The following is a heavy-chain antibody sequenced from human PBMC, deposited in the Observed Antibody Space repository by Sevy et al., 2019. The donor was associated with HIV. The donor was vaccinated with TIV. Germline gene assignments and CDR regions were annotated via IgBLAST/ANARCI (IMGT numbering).Heavy chain of an antibody. Sequence: GGSLRLSCTASGFTFGDYCMSWVRQAPGKGLEWVAFLNCDVYGETVDHAASLIGRFVISWDDSKTLAYLQMTTPKTAVKGVSCCTRWKAVQFIFDSWGQGALVTVSS. J-gene: IGHJ4*02. CDR2: LNCDVYGETV. CDR3: TRWKAVQFIFDS. D-gene: IGHD6-19*01. CDR1: GFTFGDYC. V-gene: IGHV3-49*04.